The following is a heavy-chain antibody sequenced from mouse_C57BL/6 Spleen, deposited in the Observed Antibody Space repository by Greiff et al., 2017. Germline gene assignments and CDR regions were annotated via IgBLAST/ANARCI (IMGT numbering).Heavy chain of an antibody. CDR1: GYTFTSYW. CDR2: IYPSDGET. V-gene: IGHV1-61*01. Sequence: QVQLQQPGAELVRPGSSVKLSCKASGYTFTSYWMDWVKQRPGQGLEWIGNIYPSDGETHYNQKFKDKATLTVDKSSSPAYMQLSSLTSTASGVSYCARRDYDKGFDGWGQGTTLTVSS. CDR3: ARRDYDKGFDG. D-gene: IGHD2-4*01. J-gene: IGHJ2*01.